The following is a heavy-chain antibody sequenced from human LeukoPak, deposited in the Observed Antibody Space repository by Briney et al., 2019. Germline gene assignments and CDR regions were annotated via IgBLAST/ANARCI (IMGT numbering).Heavy chain of an antibody. CDR2: ISGSGGST. D-gene: IGHD3-10*01. Sequence: GGSLRLSCAASGFSFSSYGMSWVRQAPGKGLEWVSAISGSGGSTYYADSVKGRFTISRDNSKNTLYLQMNSPRAEDTAVYYCATNTYYYGSGTYYYYYMDVWGKGTTVTISS. V-gene: IGHV3-23*01. CDR3: ATNTYYYGSGTYYYYYMDV. CDR1: GFSFSSYG. J-gene: IGHJ6*03.